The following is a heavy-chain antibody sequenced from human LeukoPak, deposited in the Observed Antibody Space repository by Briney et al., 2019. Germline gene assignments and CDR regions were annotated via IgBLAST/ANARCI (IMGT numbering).Heavy chain of an antibody. V-gene: IGHV3-74*01. CDR1: GFPFNSFW. CDR3: ARGGVNPVDH. Sequence: GGSLRLSCAASGFPFNSFWMHWVRQAPGKGLVWVSDMNEYSTTIRYADSVKGRFTISRDNAKSILYLQRNNLRAEDTAMYFCARGGVNPVDHWGQGTLVTVSS. D-gene: IGHD1-14*01. J-gene: IGHJ4*02. CDR2: MNEYSTTI.